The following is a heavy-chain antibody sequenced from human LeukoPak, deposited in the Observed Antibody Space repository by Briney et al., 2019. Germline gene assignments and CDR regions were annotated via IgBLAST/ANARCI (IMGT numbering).Heavy chain of an antibody. V-gene: IGHV3-11*01. CDR3: ARDIYRGWIDY. D-gene: IGHD6-19*01. CDR2: ISSSGSTI. CDR1: GFTFSDYY. J-gene: IGHJ4*02. Sequence: GGSLRLSCAASGFTFSDYYMSWLRQAPGKGLEWVSYISSSGSTIYYADSVKGRFTISRDNAKNSLYLQMNSLRAEDTAVYYCARDIYRGWIDYWGQGTLVTVSS.